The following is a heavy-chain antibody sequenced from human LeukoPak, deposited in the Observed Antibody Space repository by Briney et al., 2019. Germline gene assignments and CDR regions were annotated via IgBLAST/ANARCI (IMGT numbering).Heavy chain of an antibody. Sequence: SETLSLTCAVYGGSFSGYYWSWIRQPPGNGLEWIGEINHSGSTNYNPSLKSRVTISVDTSKNQFPLKLSSVTAADTAVYYCASGGYSYGADAADAFDIWGQGTMVTVSS. CDR3: ASGGYSYGADAADAFDI. J-gene: IGHJ3*02. CDR1: GGSFSGYY. CDR2: INHSGST. D-gene: IGHD5-18*01. V-gene: IGHV4-34*01.